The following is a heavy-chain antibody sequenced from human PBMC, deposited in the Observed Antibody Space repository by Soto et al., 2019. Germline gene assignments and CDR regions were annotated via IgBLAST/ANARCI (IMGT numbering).Heavy chain of an antibody. V-gene: IGHV1-18*01. CDR2: ISAYNGNT. Sequence: ASVKVSCKASGHTFTSYGISWVRQAPGQGLERMGWISAYNGNTNYAQKLQGRVTMTTDTSTSTAYMELRSLRSDDTAVYYCARASSIVGATYYYYGMDVWGQGTTVTVSS. CDR3: ARASSIVGATYYYYGMDV. D-gene: IGHD1-26*01. CDR1: GHTFTSYG. J-gene: IGHJ6*02.